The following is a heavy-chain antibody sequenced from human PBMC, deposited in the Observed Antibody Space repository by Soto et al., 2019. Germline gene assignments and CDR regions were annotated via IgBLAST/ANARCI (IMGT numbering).Heavy chain of an antibody. CDR1: GGSISSGGYS. Sequence: QLQLQESGSGLVKPSQTLSLTCAVSGGSISSGGYSWSWVRQPPGNGLEWIGYIYYSGSTYDYPCRKSRVTISVDRSKNQFSLKLSSLTAADTAVYYCARVPAPWGQGTLVAVSS. CDR3: ARVPAP. J-gene: IGHJ5*02. CDR2: IYYSGST. V-gene: IGHV4-30-2*01.